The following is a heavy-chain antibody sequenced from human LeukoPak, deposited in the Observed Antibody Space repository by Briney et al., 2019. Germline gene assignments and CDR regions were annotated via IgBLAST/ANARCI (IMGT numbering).Heavy chain of an antibody. D-gene: IGHD4-23*01. Sequence: PSETLSLTCTVSGGSISSYYWSWIRQPPGKGLEWIGYFYYSGSTNYNPSLKSRVTISVDTSKNQFSLKLSSVTAADTAVYYCARLAAGGKGYYGMDVWGQGTTVTVPS. CDR1: GGSISSYY. V-gene: IGHV4-59*08. CDR3: ARLAAGGKGYYGMDV. CDR2: FYYSGST. J-gene: IGHJ6*02.